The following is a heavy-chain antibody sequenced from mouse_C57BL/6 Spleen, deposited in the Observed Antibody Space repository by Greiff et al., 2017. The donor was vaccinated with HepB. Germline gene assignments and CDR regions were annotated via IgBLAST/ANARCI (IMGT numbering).Heavy chain of an antibody. V-gene: IGHV10-3*01. D-gene: IGHD4-1*01. CDR2: IRSKSSNYAT. CDR1: GFTFNTYA. Sequence: EVQVVESGGGLVQPKGSLKLSCAASGFTFNTYAMHWVRQAPGKGLEWVARIRSKSSNYATYYADSVKDRFTISRDDSQSMLYLQMNNLKTEDTAMYYCVREGELGRYFDVWGTGTTVTVSS. CDR3: VREGELGRYFDV. J-gene: IGHJ1*03.